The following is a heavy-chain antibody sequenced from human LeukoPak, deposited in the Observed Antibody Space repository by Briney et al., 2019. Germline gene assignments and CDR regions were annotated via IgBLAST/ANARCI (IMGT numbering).Heavy chain of an antibody. Sequence: GGSLRLSCEPSGFSFSSYRMSWVRQSPGKGLEWVATIKQDESETYYVDSVKGRFTISRDNAKNSLFLQMNSVRAEDTAVYYCARVFAYDFWSGYYIDYWGRGTLVSVSS. D-gene: IGHD3-3*01. CDR3: ARVFAYDFWSGYYIDY. J-gene: IGHJ4*02. CDR2: IKQDESET. V-gene: IGHV3-7*01. CDR1: GFSFSSYR.